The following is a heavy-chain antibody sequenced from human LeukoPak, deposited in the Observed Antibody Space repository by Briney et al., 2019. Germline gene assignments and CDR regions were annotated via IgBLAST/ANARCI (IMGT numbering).Heavy chain of an antibody. CDR1: GFTFSSYA. Sequence: PGGSLRLSCSASGFTFSSYAMHWVRQAPGKGLEYASAISSNGGSTYYADSVKGRFTISRDNSKNTLYLQMSSLRAEDTAVYYCVKPRGYSSSWYYFDYWGQGTLVTVSS. J-gene: IGHJ4*02. CDR3: VKPRGYSSSWYYFDY. V-gene: IGHV3-64D*06. D-gene: IGHD6-13*01. CDR2: ISSNGGST.